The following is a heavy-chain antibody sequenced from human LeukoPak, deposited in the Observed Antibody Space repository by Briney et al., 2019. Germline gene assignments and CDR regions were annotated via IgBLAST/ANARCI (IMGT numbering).Heavy chain of an antibody. CDR3: ARIYYDSSGYYYGLVDY. J-gene: IGHJ4*02. Sequence: PSETLSLTCTVSGGSISSYYWGWIRQPPGKGLEWIGSIYYSGSTYYNPSLKSRVTISVDTSKNQFSLKLSSATAADTAVYYCARIYYDSSGYYYGLVDYWGQGTLVTVSS. CDR1: GGSISSYY. D-gene: IGHD3-22*01. V-gene: IGHV4-39*01. CDR2: IYYSGST.